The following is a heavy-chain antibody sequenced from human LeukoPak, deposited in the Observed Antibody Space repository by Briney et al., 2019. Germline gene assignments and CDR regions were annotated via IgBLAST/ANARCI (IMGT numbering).Heavy chain of an antibody. Sequence: ASVKVSCKASGYTFTNYAINWVRQAPGQGLEWMGWINTHTGNPTYAQGFTGRFVFSLDTSGSTAYLQISSLKAEDTAVYYCARDSTGTTEYGMDVWGQGTTVTVSS. D-gene: IGHD1-1*01. CDR2: INTHTGNP. CDR3: ARDSTGTTEYGMDV. V-gene: IGHV7-4-1*02. J-gene: IGHJ6*02. CDR1: GYTFTNYA.